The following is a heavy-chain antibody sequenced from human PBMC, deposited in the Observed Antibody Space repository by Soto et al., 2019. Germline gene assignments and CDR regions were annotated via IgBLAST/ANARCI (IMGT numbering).Heavy chain of an antibody. CDR2: IWYDGSNK. CDR1: GFPFGNYG. CDR3: AIPSGLTVTGPDY. J-gene: IGHJ4*02. D-gene: IGHD6-19*01. Sequence: LRVASRAEGFPFGNYGMPWVRPAPGKGLEWVSAIWYDGSNKYYADSVKARFTISRDNSKNTLFLQMNSLRVEDTAVYYCAIPSGLTVTGPDYWGQGTLGTVSS. V-gene: IGHV3-33*01.